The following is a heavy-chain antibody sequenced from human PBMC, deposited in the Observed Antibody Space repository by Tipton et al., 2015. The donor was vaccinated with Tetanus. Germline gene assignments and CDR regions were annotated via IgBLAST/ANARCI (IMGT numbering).Heavy chain of an antibody. D-gene: IGHD6-25*01. J-gene: IGHJ4*02. CDR3: ASGSALDY. Sequence: SLRLSYAASGFTFSTYAMSWVRQAPGKGLEWVSVISGSGAATYYADSVKGRFTISRDNSKNTLSLQMNSLRPDDTAVYYCASGSALDYWGQGSLVAVSS. CDR1: GFTFSTYA. CDR2: ISGSGAAT. V-gene: IGHV3-23*01.